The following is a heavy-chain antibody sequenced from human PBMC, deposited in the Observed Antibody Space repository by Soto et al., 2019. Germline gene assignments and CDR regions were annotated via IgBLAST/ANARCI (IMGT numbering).Heavy chain of an antibody. Sequence: EVQLLESGGGLVQPEGSLRLSCAASGFTFSSYAMSWVRQAPGKGLEWVSAISGSGGSTYYGDSVKGRFTISRNNSENTLYLQMNSLRAEDTAVYYCAKDVKQWLVEMGSSDYWGQGTLVTVSS. V-gene: IGHV3-23*01. CDR2: ISGSGGST. D-gene: IGHD6-19*01. CDR1: GFTFSSYA. CDR3: AKDVKQWLVEMGSSDY. J-gene: IGHJ4*02.